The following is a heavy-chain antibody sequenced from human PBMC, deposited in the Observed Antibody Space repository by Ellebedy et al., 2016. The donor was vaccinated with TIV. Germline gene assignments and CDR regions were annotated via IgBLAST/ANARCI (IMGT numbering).Heavy chain of an antibody. V-gene: IGHV3-7*02. CDR2: IKEDGSEK. CDR1: GFTFSGYW. CDR3: ASGVGRTWFNP. D-gene: IGHD1-26*01. Sequence: GESLKISXAASGFTFSGYWISWVRQAPGKGLEWVANIKEDGSEKYYVDSVKGRFTISRDNAKNSLYLQMNSLRVEDTAVYYCASGVGRTWFNPWGQGTLVTVSS. J-gene: IGHJ5*02.